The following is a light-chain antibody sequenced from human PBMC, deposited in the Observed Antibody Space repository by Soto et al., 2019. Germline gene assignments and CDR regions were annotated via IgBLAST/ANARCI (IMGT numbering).Light chain of an antibody. CDR3: GAWDGSLSVVL. CDR1: SANIGSNY. J-gene: IGLJ2*01. V-gene: IGLV1-51*01. Sequence: QSVLTQPPSVSAAPGQKVTISCSGSSANIGSNYVSWYQHLPGTAPKLVIYDSDRRPSEIPDRFYGSKSGTSATLDITGLQTGDEADYYCGAWDGSLSVVLFGGGTKLTVL. CDR2: DSD.